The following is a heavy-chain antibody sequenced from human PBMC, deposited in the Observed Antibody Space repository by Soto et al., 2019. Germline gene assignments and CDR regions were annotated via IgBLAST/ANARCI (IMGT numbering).Heavy chain of an antibody. V-gene: IGHV3-23*01. CDR3: AKDPGRYSSSWYGLLDY. CDR1: GFTFSSYA. Sequence: GGSLRLSCAASGFTFSSYAMSWVRQAPGKGLEWVSAISGSGGSTYYADSVKGRFTISRDNSKNTLYLQMNSLRAEDTTVYYCAKDPGRYSSSWYGLLDYWGQGTLVTVSS. D-gene: IGHD6-13*01. CDR2: ISGSGGST. J-gene: IGHJ4*02.